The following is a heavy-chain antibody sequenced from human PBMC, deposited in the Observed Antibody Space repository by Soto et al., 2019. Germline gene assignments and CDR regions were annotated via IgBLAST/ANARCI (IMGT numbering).Heavy chain of an antibody. D-gene: IGHD6-19*01. CDR3: AKDLEFIAVAGTSLDY. CDR1: GFTFSSYA. V-gene: IGHV3-23*01. CDR2: ISGSGGST. Sequence: EVQLLESGGGLVQPGGSLRLSCAASGFTFSSYAMSWVRQAPGKGLEWVSAISGSGGSTYYADSVKGRFTISRDNSKNTLYLQMNSLRAEDTAVYYCAKDLEFIAVAGTSLDYWGQGTLVTVSS. J-gene: IGHJ4*02.